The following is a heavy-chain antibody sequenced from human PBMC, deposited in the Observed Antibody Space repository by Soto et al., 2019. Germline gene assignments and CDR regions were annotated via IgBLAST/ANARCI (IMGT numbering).Heavy chain of an antibody. CDR2: ISHSGDT. Sequence: SETLSLTCTVSGDSITSPDFYWGWIRRPPGQGLEWIGTISHSGDTFYNPPLKSRLTISVDTSKNQFSLKLSSVTAADTAVYYCARDVGRLRYFAGRCFDPWGQGTLVTVSS. V-gene: IGHV4-39*02. CDR1: GDSITSPDFY. J-gene: IGHJ5*02. D-gene: IGHD3-9*01. CDR3: ARDVGRLRYFAGRCFDP.